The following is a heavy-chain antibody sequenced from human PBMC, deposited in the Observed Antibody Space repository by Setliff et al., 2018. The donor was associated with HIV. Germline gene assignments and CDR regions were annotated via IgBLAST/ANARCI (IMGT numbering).Heavy chain of an antibody. V-gene: IGHV4-39*07. J-gene: IGHJ6*03. CDR1: GDSVSTRNSF. CDR2: FSYNGGR. CDR3: SRGSYYMDV. D-gene: IGHD3-16*01. Sequence: PSETLSLTCTVSGDSVSTRNSFWGWIRQPPGKGLEWIGSFSYNGGRRYTPSLKSRVSISVDTSKNQVSLRLSSVTAADTAVYHCSRGSYYMDVWGKGTTVTVSS.